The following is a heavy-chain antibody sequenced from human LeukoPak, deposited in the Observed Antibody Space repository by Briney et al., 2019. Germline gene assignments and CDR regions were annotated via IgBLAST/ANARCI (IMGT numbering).Heavy chain of an antibody. D-gene: IGHD2-15*01. V-gene: IGHV4-4*02. CDR2: IFHSGST. CDR3: ATTCSGGSCYRSFDY. Sequence: PSETLSLTCTVSSDSIFTSNWCSWVRQPPGQGLEWIGQIFHSGSTSYSPSLKRRVTISIDKSKNQFSLKLSSVTAADTAVYYCATTCSGGSCYRSFDYWGQGTLVTVSS. J-gene: IGHJ4*02. CDR1: SDSIFTSNW.